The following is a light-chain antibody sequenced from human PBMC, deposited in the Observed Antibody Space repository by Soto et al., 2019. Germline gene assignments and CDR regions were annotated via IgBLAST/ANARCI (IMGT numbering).Light chain of an antibody. CDR2: EVS. CDR1: SSDVGGYNY. CDR3: TSFTSSSTWV. J-gene: IGLJ3*02. V-gene: IGLV2-14*03. Sequence: QSVLTQPRSVSGSPGQSVTISCTGTSSDVGGYNYVSWFQQHPGKAPKLKIYEVSNRPSGVSNRFSGSKSGYTASLTISELQAEDEADYYCTSFTSSSTWVFGGGTK.